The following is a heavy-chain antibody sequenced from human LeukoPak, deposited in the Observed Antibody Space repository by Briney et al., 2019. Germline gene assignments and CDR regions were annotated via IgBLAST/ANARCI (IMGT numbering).Heavy chain of an antibody. J-gene: IGHJ5*02. CDR3: ARDARQQLANWFDP. CDR1: GGTFSSYS. Sequence: SVKVSCKASGGTFSSYSISWVRQAPGQGLEWMGGIIPIFGTAKYAQKFQGRVTITADESTSTAYMELSSLRSEDTAVYYCARDARQQLANWFDPWGQGTLVTVSS. V-gene: IGHV1-69*13. CDR2: IIPIFGTA. D-gene: IGHD6-13*01.